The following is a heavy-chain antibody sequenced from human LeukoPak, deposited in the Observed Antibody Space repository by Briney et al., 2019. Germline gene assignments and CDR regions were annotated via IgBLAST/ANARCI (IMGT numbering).Heavy chain of an antibody. CDR3: ARDAHSYYYDSSGIFDY. CDR2: IIPIFGTA. Sequence: WASVKVSCKASGGTFSSYAISWVRQAPGQGLEWMGGIIPIFGTANYAQKFQGRVTITTDESTSTAYMELGSLRSEDTAVYYCARDAHSYYYDSSGIFDYWGQGTLVTVSS. D-gene: IGHD3-22*01. CDR1: GGTFSSYA. V-gene: IGHV1-69*05. J-gene: IGHJ4*02.